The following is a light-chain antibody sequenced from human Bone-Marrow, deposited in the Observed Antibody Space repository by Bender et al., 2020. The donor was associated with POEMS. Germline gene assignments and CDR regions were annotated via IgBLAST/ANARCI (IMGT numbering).Light chain of an antibody. CDR3: CAYAGTSTSVV. V-gene: IGLV1-40*01. CDR1: SSNTGSGYD. Sequence: QSVLTQPPSVSGAPGQRVTISCTGSSSNTGSGYDINWYQHLPGTAPKLLIYGYNNRPSGVPDRFSGSKSGTSASLAISGLQSEDEADYYCCAYAGTSTSVVFGGGTKLTVL. CDR2: GYN. J-gene: IGLJ2*01.